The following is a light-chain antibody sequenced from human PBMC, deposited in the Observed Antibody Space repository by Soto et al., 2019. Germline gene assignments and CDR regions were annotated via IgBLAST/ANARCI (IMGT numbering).Light chain of an antibody. CDR2: HTS. CDR3: SSYTSSSALYV. J-gene: IGLJ1*01. V-gene: IGLV2-14*01. Sequence: QSVLTQPASASGSPEQSVTISCPGTNSDFGAYNYVSWYQQHPVKATKHRNYHTSNRPSGVPNRFSGSKSYNTASLTITGLQAEDEAGYYCSSYTSSSALYVFGTGTKVTVL. CDR1: NSDFGAYNY.